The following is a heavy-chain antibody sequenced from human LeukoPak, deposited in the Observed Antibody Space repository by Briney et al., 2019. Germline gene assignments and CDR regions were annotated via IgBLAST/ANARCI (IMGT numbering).Heavy chain of an antibody. V-gene: IGHV4-30-4*01. Sequence: SETLSLTCTVSGGSISSGDYYWSWIRQPPGKGLEWIGYIYYSGSTYYNPSLKSRVTISVDTSKNQFSLKLSSVTAADTAVYYCARSQQTYYYDSSGYCTFDYWGQGTLVTVSS. D-gene: IGHD3-22*01. CDR2: IYYSGST. CDR1: GGSISSGDYY. CDR3: ARSQQTYYYDSSGYCTFDY. J-gene: IGHJ4*02.